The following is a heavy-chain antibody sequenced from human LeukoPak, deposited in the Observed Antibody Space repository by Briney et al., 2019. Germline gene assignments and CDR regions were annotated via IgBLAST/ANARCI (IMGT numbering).Heavy chain of an antibody. CDR3: TTLGYHLDS. J-gene: IGHJ4*02. CDR1: GFTFSNYA. D-gene: IGHD3-22*01. Sequence: PGVSLRLSCAASGFTFSNYAMNWVRQAPGKGPEWVAYFAGSDTTKYYADSVRGRFTISRDNAKKSLYLQMNSLRAEDTALYYCTTLGYHLDSWGQGTLVTVSS. CDR2: FAGSDTTK. V-gene: IGHV3-48*03.